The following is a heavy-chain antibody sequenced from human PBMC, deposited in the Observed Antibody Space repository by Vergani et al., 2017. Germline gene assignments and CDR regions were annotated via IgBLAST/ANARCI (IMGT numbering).Heavy chain of an antibody. CDR2: ISGSGTNT. CDR1: GFTFSSHA. V-gene: IGHV3-23*01. J-gene: IGHJ4*02. CDR3: ARDGEDIVVVPAAMSGRGGYFDY. Sequence: EVQLLESGGGLVQPGGSLRLSCAASGFTFSSHAMSWVRQAQGKGLEWVSAISGSGTNTYYADSVKGRFTVSRDNSKNTLYLQMNSLRAEDTAVYYCARDGEDIVVVPAAMSGRGGYFDYWGQGTLVTVSS. D-gene: IGHD2-2*01.